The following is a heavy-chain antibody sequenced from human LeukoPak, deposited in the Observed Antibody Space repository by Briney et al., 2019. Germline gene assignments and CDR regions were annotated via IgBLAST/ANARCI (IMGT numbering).Heavy chain of an antibody. J-gene: IGHJ5*02. CDR1: GYTFTGYY. V-gene: IGHV1-2*02. CDR2: INPNSGGT. CDR3: ARSTDRYSSGWYRGFTNWFDP. D-gene: IGHD6-19*01. Sequence: AASVKVSCKASGYTFTGYYMHWVRQAPGQGLEWMGWINPNSGGTNYAQKFQGRVTMTRDTSISAAYMELSRLRSDDTAVYYCARSTDRYSSGWYRGFTNWFDPWGQGTLVTVSS.